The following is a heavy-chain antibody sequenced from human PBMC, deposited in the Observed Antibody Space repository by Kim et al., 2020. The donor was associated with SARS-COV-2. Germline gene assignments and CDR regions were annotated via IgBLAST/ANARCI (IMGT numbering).Heavy chain of an antibody. Sequence: ASVKVSCKASGYTFTNYYMHWVRQAPGQGLEWMGIINPSDGSTSYAQKFQGRVTMTWDTSTSTVYMELSNLRSEDTAVYYCARDWALSIAAADTTMGYYYYGMDVWGQGTTVTVSS. CDR3: ARDWALSIAAADTTMGYYYYGMDV. J-gene: IGHJ6*02. V-gene: IGHV1-46*01. CDR2: INPSDGST. D-gene: IGHD6-13*01. CDR1: GYTFTNYY.